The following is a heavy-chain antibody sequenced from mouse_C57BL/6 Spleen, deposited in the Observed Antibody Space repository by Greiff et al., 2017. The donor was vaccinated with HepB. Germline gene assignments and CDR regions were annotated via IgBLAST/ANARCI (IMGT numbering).Heavy chain of an antibody. D-gene: IGHD2-5*01. CDR3: AGAYYSNSYYFDC. CDR1: GFNIKDYY. Sequence: VQLKQSGAELVKPGASVKLSCTASGFNIKDYYMHWVKQRTEQGLEWIGRIDPEDGETKYAPKFQGKATITADTSSNTAYLQLSSLTSEDTAVYYGAGAYYSNSYYFDCWGQGTTLTVSS. CDR2: IDPEDGET. V-gene: IGHV14-2*01. J-gene: IGHJ2*01.